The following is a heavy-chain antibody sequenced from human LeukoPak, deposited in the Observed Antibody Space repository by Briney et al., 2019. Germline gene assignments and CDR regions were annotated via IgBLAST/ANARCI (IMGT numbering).Heavy chain of an antibody. CDR2: IIPVFGTA. V-gene: IGHV1-69*06. CDR3: AREGGGARVKTGVTGHIQTDAFDI. CDR1: GGTFSIYA. Sequence: SVKVSSKASGGTFSIYAISWVRQAPGQGLEWMGGIIPVFGTANYAQKFQGRVTITADKSTSTAYMELSSLRSEDTAVYYCAREGGGARVKTGVTGHIQTDAFDIWGQGTMVTVSS. D-gene: IGHD7-27*01. J-gene: IGHJ3*02.